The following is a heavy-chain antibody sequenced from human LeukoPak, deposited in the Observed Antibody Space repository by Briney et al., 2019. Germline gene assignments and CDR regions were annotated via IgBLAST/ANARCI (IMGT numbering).Heavy chain of an antibody. J-gene: IGHJ1*01. Sequence: SQTLSLTCTVSGGSISSGDYYWSWIRQPPGKGLEWIGYIHYSGSTYYHPSLKSRVPISVDTSKTQFSLKLSSVTAADTAVYYCARGDGYYSDSSGSRDWGQGTLVTVSS. V-gene: IGHV4-30-4*01. D-gene: IGHD3-22*01. CDR1: GGSISSGDYY. CDR2: IHYSGST. CDR3: ARGDGYYSDSSGSRD.